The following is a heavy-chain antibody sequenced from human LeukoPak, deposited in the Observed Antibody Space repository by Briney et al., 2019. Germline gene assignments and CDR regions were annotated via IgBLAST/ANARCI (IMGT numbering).Heavy chain of an antibody. Sequence: GGSLRLSCAASGFTFSSYGMHWVRQAPGKGLEWVAVISYDGSNKYYADSVKGRFTISRDNSKNTLYLQMNSLRAEDTAVYYCAKGGIAGAGPIGKFDPWGQGTLVTVSS. J-gene: IGHJ5*02. V-gene: IGHV3-30*18. CDR2: ISYDGSNK. CDR3: AKGGIAGAGPIGKFDP. CDR1: GFTFSSYG. D-gene: IGHD6-19*01.